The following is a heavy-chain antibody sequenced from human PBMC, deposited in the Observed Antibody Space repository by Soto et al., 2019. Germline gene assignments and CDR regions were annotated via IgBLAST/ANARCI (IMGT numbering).Heavy chain of an antibody. CDR2: ISPYTGNT. D-gene: IGHD2-8*01. V-gene: IGHV1-18*03. CDR3: AMVYRYATPTPVDV. J-gene: IGHJ6*02. CDR1: GYIFVNYG. Sequence: QVQLEQSGDEVKKPGASVKVSCKASGYIFVNYGIAWVRQAPGQGLEWLGWISPYTGNTYYATKVQGRITLTTDTSTSPASMDRACLTPTDMAVYYSAMVYRYATPTPVDVWGQGTTVTVSS.